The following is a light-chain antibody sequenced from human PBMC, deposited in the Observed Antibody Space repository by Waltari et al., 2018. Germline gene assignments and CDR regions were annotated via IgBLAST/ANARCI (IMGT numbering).Light chain of an antibody. J-gene: IGKJ1*01. CDR2: LGS. Sequence: ASISCRSSQSLLHSNGYNYLDWYLQKPGQSPQLLIYLGSNRASGVPDRFSGSGSGTDFTLKISRVEADDVGVYYCMQSLQALWTFGQGTKVEIK. CDR3: MQSLQALWT. CDR1: QSLLHSNGYNY. V-gene: IGKV2-28*01.